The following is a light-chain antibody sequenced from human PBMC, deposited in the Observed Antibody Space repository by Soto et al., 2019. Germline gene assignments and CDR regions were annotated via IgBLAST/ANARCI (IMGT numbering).Light chain of an antibody. CDR1: QMISNW. CDR2: KAS. Sequence: DIQMTQSPSTLSASVGDRVTIACRAGQMISNWLAWYRLKPGKAPKLLIYKASRLDNGVPSRFSGSGSGTEFTLTISSLQPDDLATYYCQQYNSYSRTFGQGTKVDI. V-gene: IGKV1-5*03. CDR3: QQYNSYSRT. J-gene: IGKJ1*01.